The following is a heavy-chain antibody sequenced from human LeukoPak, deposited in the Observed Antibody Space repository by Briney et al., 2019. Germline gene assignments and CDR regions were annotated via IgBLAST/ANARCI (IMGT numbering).Heavy chain of an antibody. J-gene: IGHJ2*01. CDR3: TRLEIQLDSYFDL. CDR2: IRSKAKNYAT. CDR1: GFTFSASG. D-gene: IGHD5-18*01. Sequence: GGSLRLSCAASGFTFSASGLHWVRQASGKGLEWVGRIRSKAKNYATEYAASVKGRFTISRDDSKNTAYLQMNSLKTEDTAVYYCTRLEIQLDSYFDLWGRGTLVTVSS. V-gene: IGHV3-73*01.